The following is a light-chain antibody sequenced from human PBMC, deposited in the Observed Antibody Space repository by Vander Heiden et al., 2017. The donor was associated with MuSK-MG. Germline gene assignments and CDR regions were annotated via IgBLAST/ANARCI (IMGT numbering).Light chain of an antibody. CDR2: AAY. J-gene: IGKJ2*01. CDR3: QKSYITPYT. V-gene: IGKV1-39*01. CDR1: QSISSY. Sequence: QMTPSPSSLSASVGDRVTITWRASQSISSYLNLYQQKPGKGPKLLIYAAYSLQSGGPSRFSGGGSGTEITLTIRSLRPEKLATYYCQKSYITPYTFGRGTKLXIK.